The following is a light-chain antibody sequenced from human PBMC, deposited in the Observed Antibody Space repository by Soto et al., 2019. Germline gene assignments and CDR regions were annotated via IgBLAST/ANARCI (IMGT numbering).Light chain of an antibody. CDR3: SSYTSSSPRVV. J-gene: IGLJ2*01. V-gene: IGLV2-14*01. CDR1: ASDVGGYNY. CDR2: EVS. Sequence: QSVLTQPASVSGSPGQSITISCTGTASDVGGYNYVSWYRQHPGKAPKLLIYEVSNRPSGVSNRFSGSKSGNTASLTISGLQAEDEAEYYCSSYTSSSPRVVFGGGTKVTVL.